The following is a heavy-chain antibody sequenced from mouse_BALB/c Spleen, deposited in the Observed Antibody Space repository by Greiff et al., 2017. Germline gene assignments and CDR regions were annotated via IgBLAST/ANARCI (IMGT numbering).Heavy chain of an antibody. CDR2: INPSNGGT. CDR3: RRSHDGSSPLAY. CDR1: GYTFTSYY. J-gene: IGHJ3*01. D-gene: IGHD1-1*01. Sequence: QVQLQQSGAELVKPGASVKLSCKASGYTFTSYYMYWVKQRPGQGLEWIGEINPSNGGTNFNEKFKSKATLTVDKSSSTAYMQLSSLTSEDSAVYYCRRSHDGSSPLAYWGQGTLVTVSA. V-gene: IGHV1S81*02.